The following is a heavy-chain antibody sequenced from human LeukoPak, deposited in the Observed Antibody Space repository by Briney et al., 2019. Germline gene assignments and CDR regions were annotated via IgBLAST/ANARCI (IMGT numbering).Heavy chain of an antibody. J-gene: IGHJ4*02. CDR1: GGTFSSYA. CDR2: IIPIFGTA. Sequence: GASVKVSCKVSGGTFSSYAISWVRQAPGQGLEWMGGIIPIFGTANYAQKFQGRVTITADESTSTAYMELSSLRSEDTAVYYCASKDYYDSSGYYYDYFDYWGQGTLVTVSS. CDR3: ASKDYYDSSGYYYDYFDY. V-gene: IGHV1-69*13. D-gene: IGHD3-22*01.